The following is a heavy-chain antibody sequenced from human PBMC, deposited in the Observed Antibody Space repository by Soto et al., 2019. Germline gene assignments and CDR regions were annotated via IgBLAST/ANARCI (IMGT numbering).Heavy chain of an antibody. D-gene: IGHD3-3*01. CDR2: IVPMFGTA. J-gene: IGHJ5*02. CDR3: ARDGDPGYAFWSGPLGGGRFDP. Sequence: QVQLVQSGAEVKKPGSSVNVSCKTSGATFGNTAVTWVRQAPGQGLEWMGGIVPMFGTANYAQKFHGRVTITADESTNTAYMELSSLRSDDTAVYYCARDGDPGYAFWSGPLGGGRFDPWGQGTLVTVSS. V-gene: IGHV1-69*12. CDR1: GATFGNTA.